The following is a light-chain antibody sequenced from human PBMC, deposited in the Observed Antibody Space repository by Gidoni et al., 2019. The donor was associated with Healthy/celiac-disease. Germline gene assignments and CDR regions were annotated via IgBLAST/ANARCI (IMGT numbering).Light chain of an antibody. CDR2: GAS. CDR1: QSVSSN. V-gene: IGKV3-15*01. Sequence: EIVMTQSPATLSVSPGERATLSCRASQSVSSNLAWYQQKPGQAPRLLIYGASTMATGIPASFSGSGSGTEFTLTISSLQSEDFAVYYCQQYNNWPPRYTFGQGTKLEIK. CDR3: QQYNNWPPRYT. J-gene: IGKJ2*01.